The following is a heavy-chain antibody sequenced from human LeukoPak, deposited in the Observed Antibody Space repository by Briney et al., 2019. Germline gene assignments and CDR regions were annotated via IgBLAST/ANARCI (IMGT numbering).Heavy chain of an antibody. CDR2: ISPNSGGT. CDR3: ASGRYSYDSSGYSPLDY. V-gene: IGHV1-2*02. CDR1: GYTFTGYY. J-gene: IGHJ4*02. D-gene: IGHD3-22*01. Sequence: GASVKVSCKASGYTFTGYYMHWVRQAPGQGLEWMGWISPNSGGTNYAQKFQGRVTMSRDTSISTAYMELSRLRSDDTAVYYCASGRYSYDSSGYSPLDYWGQGTLVTVSS.